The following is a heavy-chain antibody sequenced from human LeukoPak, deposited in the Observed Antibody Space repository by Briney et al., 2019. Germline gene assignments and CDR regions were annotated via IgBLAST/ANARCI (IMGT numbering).Heavy chain of an antibody. CDR1: GFTFSNYW. D-gene: IGHD3-22*01. CDR3: ARDRVPGPDLLVVRPHY. Sequence: GGSLRLSCAASGFTFSNYWMNWVRQAPGKGLEWVANIKQDGSETYYVDSVKGRFTISRDNAKNSPYLEMNSLRAEDTAVYYCARDRVPGPDLLVVRPHYWGQGTLVTVSS. CDR2: IKQDGSET. V-gene: IGHV3-7*01. J-gene: IGHJ4*02.